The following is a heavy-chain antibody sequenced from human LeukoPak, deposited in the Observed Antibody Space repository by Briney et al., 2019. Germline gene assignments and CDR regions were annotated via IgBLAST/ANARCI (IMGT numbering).Heavy chain of an antibody. V-gene: IGHV4-34*01. CDR1: GGSFSGYY. Sequence: SETLSLTCAVSGGSFSGYYWTWIRQPPGKGLEWIGEINHTGGTNYNPSLKSRVTISVDTSKNQFSLELSSVTAADTAVYYCARGRQDVTMIVVVMTAVSYYLDVWGKGTTVTVS. D-gene: IGHD3-22*01. CDR3: ARGRQDVTMIVVVMTAVSYYLDV. J-gene: IGHJ6*03. CDR2: INHTGGT.